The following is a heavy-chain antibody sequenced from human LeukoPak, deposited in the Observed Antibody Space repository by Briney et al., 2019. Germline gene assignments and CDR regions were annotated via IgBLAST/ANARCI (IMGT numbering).Heavy chain of an antibody. J-gene: IGHJ4*02. CDR1: GYTFTSYD. D-gene: IGHD3-22*01. CDR2: INPNSGAT. CDR3: ARGSGLPDSNGFHYFDY. V-gene: IGHV1-2*02. Sequence: ASVKVSCASSGYTFTSYDIHWVRQAPGQGLEWMGWINPNSGATTSAQKFHDTLTMTRDTSINTAYMELRWLRSVDTAVYLCARGSGLPDSNGFHYFDYWGQGTLVTVSS.